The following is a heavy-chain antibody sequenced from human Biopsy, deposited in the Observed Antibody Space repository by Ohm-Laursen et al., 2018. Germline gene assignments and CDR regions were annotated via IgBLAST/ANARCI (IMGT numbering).Heavy chain of an antibody. D-gene: IGHD3-22*01. CDR2: VYYTGST. J-gene: IGHJ2*01. V-gene: IGHV4-59*01. Sequence: SETLSLTCTVSGDSISSYYWSWIRQPPGKGLQWIGYVYYTGSTDYNPSLQSLVTISVDTSKNHFSLRLRSVTPADTAIYYCARDRGYYSDRTVPGYFDLWGRGTLVTVSS. CDR3: ARDRGYYSDRTVPGYFDL. CDR1: GDSISSYY.